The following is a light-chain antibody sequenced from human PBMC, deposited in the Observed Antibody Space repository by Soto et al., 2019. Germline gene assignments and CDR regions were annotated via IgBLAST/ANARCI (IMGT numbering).Light chain of an antibody. CDR2: DNT. Sequence: QSVLTQPPSVSGAPGQRVTISCTGSSSTIGANSDVHWYQHLPGTAPKLLIYDNTYRPSGVPDRFSGSRSGTSASLAISGLQAEEEADYYCKSHDTSLSAYVFGTGTRSPS. J-gene: IGLJ1*01. V-gene: IGLV1-40*01. CDR3: KSHDTSLSAYV. CDR1: SSTIGANSD.